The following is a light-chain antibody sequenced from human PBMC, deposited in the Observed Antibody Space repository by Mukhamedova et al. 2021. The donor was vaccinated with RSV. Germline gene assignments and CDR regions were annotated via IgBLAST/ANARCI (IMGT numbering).Light chain of an antibody. J-gene: IGKJ3*01. CDR3: QQTYTTPQNT. CDR2: SAS. Sequence: WYQRRVHGKAPKLLIYSASSLENGVPSRFSGSGSGTDFTLTISSLQPEDFVTYFCQQTYTTPQNTFGPGTTVDIK. V-gene: IGKV1-39*01.